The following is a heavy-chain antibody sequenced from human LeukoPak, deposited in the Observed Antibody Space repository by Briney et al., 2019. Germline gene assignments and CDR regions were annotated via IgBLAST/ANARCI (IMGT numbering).Heavy chain of an antibody. V-gene: IGHV3-21*01. D-gene: IGHD3-9*01. CDR3: ARAPDLTGYSTLDAFDI. CDR2: ISSSSSYI. J-gene: IGHJ3*02. Sequence: GGSLRLSCAASGFTFSSDSMNWVRQAPGRGLEWVSSISSSSSYIYYADSVKGRFTISRDNAKNSLYLQMNSLRAEDTAVYYCARAPDLTGYSTLDAFDIWGQGTMVTVSS. CDR1: GFTFSSDS.